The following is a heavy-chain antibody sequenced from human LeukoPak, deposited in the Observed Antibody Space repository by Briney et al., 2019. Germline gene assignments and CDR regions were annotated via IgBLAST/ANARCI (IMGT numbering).Heavy chain of an antibody. J-gene: IGHJ4*02. Sequence: ASVKVSCKASGYTFTGYYMHWVRQAPGQGLEWMGRINPNSGGTNYAQKFQGRATMTRDTSISTAYMELSRLRSDDTAVYYCARAEYSSSSFDYWGQGTLVTVSS. CDR1: GYTFTGYY. D-gene: IGHD6-6*01. CDR2: INPNSGGT. V-gene: IGHV1-2*06. CDR3: ARAEYSSSSFDY.